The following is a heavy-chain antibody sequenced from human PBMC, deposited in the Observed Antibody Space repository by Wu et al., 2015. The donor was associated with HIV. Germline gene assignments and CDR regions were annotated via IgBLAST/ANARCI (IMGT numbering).Heavy chain of an antibody. V-gene: IGHV1-8*01. J-gene: IGHJ4*02. Sequence: QAQLVQFGDEVKKPGASVKVSCKASGYTFNTYHINWVRQAPGQGLEWMGWMNPSNGRTVYAQKFQGRITMTRSTSINTAYMDLSSLRSDDTAVYYCARREFGENYFDYWGQGTLVTVSS. D-gene: IGHD3-10*01. CDR1: GYTFNTYH. CDR2: MNPSNGRT. CDR3: ARREFGENYFDY.